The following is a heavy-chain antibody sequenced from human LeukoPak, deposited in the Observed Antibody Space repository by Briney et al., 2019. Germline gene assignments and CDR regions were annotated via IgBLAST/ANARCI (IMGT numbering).Heavy chain of an antibody. D-gene: IGHD2-15*01. V-gene: IGHV3-30*18. J-gene: IGHJ4*02. CDR1: GFTFSSYG. CDR3: AKSEAPCSGGSCYPDY. CDR2: ISYDGSNK. Sequence: PGGSLGLSCAASGFTFSSYGMHWVRQAPGKGLEWVAVISYDGSNKYYADSVKGRFTISRDNSKNTLYLQMNSLRAEDTAVYYCAKSEAPCSGGSCYPDYWGQGTLVTVSS.